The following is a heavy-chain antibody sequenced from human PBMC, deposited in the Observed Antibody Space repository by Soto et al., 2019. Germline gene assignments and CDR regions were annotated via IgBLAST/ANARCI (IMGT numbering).Heavy chain of an antibody. CDR2: ISYDGSNK. V-gene: IGHV3-30*18. D-gene: IGHD3-10*01. CDR1: GFTFSSYG. J-gene: IGHJ6*03. CDR3: AKDFGELPLYYYYYYMDV. Sequence: QVQLAESGGGVVQPGRSLRLSCAASGFTFSSYGMHWVRQAPGKGLEWVAVISYDGSNKYYADSVKGRFTISRDNSKNTLYLQMNSLRAEDTAVYYCAKDFGELPLYYYYYYMDVWGKGTTVTVS.